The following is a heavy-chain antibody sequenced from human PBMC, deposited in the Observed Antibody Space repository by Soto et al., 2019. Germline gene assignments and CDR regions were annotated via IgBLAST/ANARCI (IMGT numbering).Heavy chain of an antibody. CDR1: GGSISSSSYY. V-gene: IGHV4-39*01. CDR2: IYYSGRT. J-gene: IGHJ1*01. D-gene: IGHD4-17*01. CDR3: ATDTYGDYGYFQH. Sequence: QLQLQESGPGLVKPSETLSLTCTVSGGSISSSSYYWGWIRQPPGKGLEWIGSIYYSGRTYYNPSLKSRVTISVDTSKNQFSLKLSSVTAADTAVYYCATDTYGDYGYFQHWGQGTLVTVS.